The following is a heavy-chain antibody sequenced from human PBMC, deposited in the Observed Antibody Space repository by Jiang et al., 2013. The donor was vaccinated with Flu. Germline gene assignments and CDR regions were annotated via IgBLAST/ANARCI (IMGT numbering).Heavy chain of an antibody. V-gene: IGHV3-23*01. Sequence: SAISGSGGSTYYADSVKGRFTISRDNSKNTLYLQMNSLRAEDTAVYYCAKEVVRAVVTARTPFDYWGQGTLVTVSS. D-gene: IGHD2-21*02. CDR3: AKEVVRAVVTARTPFDY. J-gene: IGHJ4*02. CDR2: ISGSGGST.